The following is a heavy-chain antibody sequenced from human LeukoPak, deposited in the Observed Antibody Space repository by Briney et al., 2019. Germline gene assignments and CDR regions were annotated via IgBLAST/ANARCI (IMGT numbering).Heavy chain of an antibody. Sequence: GESLKISCQGSGYSFTNYWIGWVRQMPGKGLEWMGVIYPGDSDTRYSPSFQGRINISADTPIDTAYLQWSSLKASDTAMYYCARRSLNYYDSSGYYFDYWGRGTLVTVSS. CDR3: ARRSLNYYDSSGYYFDY. J-gene: IGHJ4*02. CDR2: IYPGDSDT. D-gene: IGHD3-22*01. V-gene: IGHV5-51*01. CDR1: GYSFTNYW.